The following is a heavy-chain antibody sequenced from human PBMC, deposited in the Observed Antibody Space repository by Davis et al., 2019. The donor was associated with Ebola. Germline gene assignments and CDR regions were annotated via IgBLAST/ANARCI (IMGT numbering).Heavy chain of an antibody. J-gene: IGHJ4*02. D-gene: IGHD1-26*01. CDR1: GFTFSIYW. V-gene: IGHV3-48*01. CDR3: AKKGATISPGNYFDS. CDR2: ISSGSGTI. Sequence: GESLKISCAASGFTFSIYWMSWVRQAPGKGLEYVSYISSGSGTIYYADSVRDRFTISRDSFKNILFLQMNSPRVEDTATYYCAKKGATISPGNYFDSWGQGTLVTVSS.